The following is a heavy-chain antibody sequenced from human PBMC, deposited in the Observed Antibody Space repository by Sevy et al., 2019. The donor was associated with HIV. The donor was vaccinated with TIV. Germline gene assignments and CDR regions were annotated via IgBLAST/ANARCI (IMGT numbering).Heavy chain of an antibody. CDR1: GYTFTGDY. D-gene: IGHD1-7*01. Sequence: ASLKVSCKASGYTFTGDYLHWVRQAPGQGLEWMGRVYPNSGGTNYARKFQGRVTMTRDTSISTAYMELSRLRFDDPAVYYCARDGGGGTTNSGMDVWGQGTTVTVSS. CDR3: ARDGGGGTTNSGMDV. J-gene: IGHJ6*02. CDR2: VYPNSGGT. V-gene: IGHV1-2*06.